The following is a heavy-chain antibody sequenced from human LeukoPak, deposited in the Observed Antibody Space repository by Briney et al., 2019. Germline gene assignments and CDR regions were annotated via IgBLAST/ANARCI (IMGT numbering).Heavy chain of an antibody. CDR1: GVSFSGYY. CDR3: ARAPYYDSSGYYYVGQDGIDY. V-gene: IGHV4-34*01. Sequence: SETLSLTCAVYGVSFSGYYWSWLRQPPGKGLEWLGEIDHSGSTNYNPSLKSRVTISVDTSKNQFSLKLSSVTAADTAVYYCARAPYYDSSGYYYVGQDGIDYWGQGTLVTVSS. D-gene: IGHD3-22*01. CDR2: IDHSGST. J-gene: IGHJ4*02.